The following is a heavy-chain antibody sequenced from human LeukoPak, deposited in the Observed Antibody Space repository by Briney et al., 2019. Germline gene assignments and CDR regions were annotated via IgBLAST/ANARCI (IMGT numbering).Heavy chain of an antibody. V-gene: IGHV3-74*01. CDR3: AKLAGATTGSFDY. D-gene: IGHD1-26*01. J-gene: IGHJ4*02. Sequence: GGSLRLSCAASGFTFSSYWMHWVRQAPGKGLVWVSGINSDGSNTKNADSVKGRFTISRDNAKNTLYLQMNSLRADDTAVYYCAKLAGATTGSFDYWGQGTLVTVSS. CDR1: GFTFSSYW. CDR2: INSDGSNT.